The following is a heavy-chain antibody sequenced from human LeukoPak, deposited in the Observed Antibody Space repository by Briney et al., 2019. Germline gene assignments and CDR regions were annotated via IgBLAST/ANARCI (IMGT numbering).Heavy chain of an antibody. CDR2: IYYSGST. V-gene: IGHV4-59*01. J-gene: IGHJ6*03. CDR3: ARDCYDSSGYSLTYYYYMDV. Sequence: PSETLSLTCTVSGGSISSYYWSWIRQPPGKGLEWIGYIYYSGSTNYNPSLKSRVTISVDTSKNQFSLKLSSVTAADTAVYYCARDCYDSSGYSLTYYYYMDVWGKGTTVTISS. CDR1: GGSISSYY. D-gene: IGHD3-22*01.